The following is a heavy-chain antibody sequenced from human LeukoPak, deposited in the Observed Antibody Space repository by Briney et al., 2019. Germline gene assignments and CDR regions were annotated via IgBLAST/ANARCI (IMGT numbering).Heavy chain of an antibody. CDR3: ARVDSTSYYYYYYGMDV. J-gene: IGHJ6*02. CDR2: INTNTGNP. V-gene: IGHV7-4-1*02. CDR1: GYTFTSYA. D-gene: IGHD2-2*01. Sequence: ASVKVSCKASGYTFTSYAMNWVRQAHGQGLGLMGWINTNTGNPTYAQGFTGRFVFSLDTSVSTAYLQISSLKAEDTAVYYCARVDSTSYYYYYYGMDVWGQGTTVTVPS.